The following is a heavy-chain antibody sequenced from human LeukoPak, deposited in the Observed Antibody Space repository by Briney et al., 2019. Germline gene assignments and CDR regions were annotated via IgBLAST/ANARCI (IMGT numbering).Heavy chain of an antibody. CDR1: EFTFSRYS. CDR2: ITSRDGRT. Sequence: GGSLRLTCAAREFTFSRYSMTWVGQAPGKGLEWVSSITSRDGRTSYADSVKGRFTVSRDNSKNTLYLQMNYMRVEDTAVYYCARDRNGDYLGAFDFWGQGTLVTVSS. J-gene: IGHJ3*01. CDR3: ARDRNGDYLGAFDF. V-gene: IGHV3-23*01. D-gene: IGHD4-17*01.